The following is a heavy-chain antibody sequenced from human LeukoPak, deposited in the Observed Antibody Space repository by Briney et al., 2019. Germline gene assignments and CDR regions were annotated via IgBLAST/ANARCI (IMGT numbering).Heavy chain of an antibody. V-gene: IGHV5-51*01. CDR2: IYPGDSDT. CDR1: GYSFTNYW. CDR3: ARREYGDYVLNY. Sequence: GSLKISCKGSGYSFTNYWIAWVRQMPGTGLEWMGIIYPGDSDTRYSPSFQGQVTISADKSISTAYLQWSSLKASDTAMYYCARREYGDYVLNYWGQGTLVTVSS. D-gene: IGHD4-17*01. J-gene: IGHJ4*02.